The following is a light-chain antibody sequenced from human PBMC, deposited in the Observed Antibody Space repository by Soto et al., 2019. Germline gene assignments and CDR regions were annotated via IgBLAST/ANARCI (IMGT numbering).Light chain of an antibody. CDR3: QESYSFLWGT. Sequence: DIQMTQSPSSLSASVGDRVTITCRTSQSICTSLNWYQQKAGKAPKLLIYGASTLQSGVPLRFSGSGSGTDFTLTISSLQREDFATYYCQESYSFLWGTCGQGTKVDIK. J-gene: IGKJ1*01. CDR2: GAS. CDR1: QSICTS. V-gene: IGKV1-39*01.